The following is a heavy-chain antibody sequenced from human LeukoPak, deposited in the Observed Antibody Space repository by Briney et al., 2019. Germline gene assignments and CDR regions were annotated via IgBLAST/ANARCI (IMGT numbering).Heavy chain of an antibody. J-gene: IGHJ1*01. CDR3: ARGFVGSSGYSPFQH. CDR2: ISSSSSTI. CDR1: GFTFSSYS. V-gene: IGHV3-48*04. D-gene: IGHD3-22*01. Sequence: PGGSLRLSCAASGFTFSSYSVNWVRQAPGKGLERVSYISSSSSTIYYADSVKGRFTISRDNAKNSLYLQMNSLRAEDTAVYYCARGFVGSSGYSPFQHWGQGTLVTVSS.